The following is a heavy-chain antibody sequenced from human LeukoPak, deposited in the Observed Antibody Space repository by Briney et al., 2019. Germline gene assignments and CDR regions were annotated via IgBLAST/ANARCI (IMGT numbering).Heavy chain of an antibody. Sequence: ASVKVSCKASGYTFTGYYMHWVRQAPGQGLEWMGWINPNSGGTNYAQKFQGRVTMTRDTSISTAYMEVSSLRSEDTAVYYCARVAAPGNRFWFDPWGQGTLVTVSS. CDR1: GYTFTGYY. J-gene: IGHJ5*02. CDR2: INPNSGGT. V-gene: IGHV1-2*02. CDR3: ARVAAPGNRFWFDP. D-gene: IGHD6-13*01.